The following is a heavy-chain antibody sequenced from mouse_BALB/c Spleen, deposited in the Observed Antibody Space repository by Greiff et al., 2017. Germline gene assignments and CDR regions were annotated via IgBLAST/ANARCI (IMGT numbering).Heavy chain of an antibody. CDR3: ARQDRPDGRYYAMDY. V-gene: IGHV1-4*01. D-gene: IGHD2-3*01. CDR1: GYTFTSYT. CDR2: INPSSGYT. Sequence: VKLQQSGAELARPGASVKMSCKASGYTFTSYTMHWVKQRPGQGLEWIGYINPSSGYTNYNQKFKDKATLTADKSSSTAYMQLSSLTSEDSAVYYCARQDRPDGRYYAMDYWGQGTSVTVSS. J-gene: IGHJ4*01.